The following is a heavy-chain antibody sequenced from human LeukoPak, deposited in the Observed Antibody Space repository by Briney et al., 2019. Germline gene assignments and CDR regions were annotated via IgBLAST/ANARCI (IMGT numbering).Heavy chain of an antibody. D-gene: IGHD1-26*01. Sequence: SETLSLTCTVSGGSISSYYSSWIRKPPGKVLEWIGYIYYSGSTNYNPSLKSRVTISVDTSKNQFSLKLSSVTDADTAVYYCARQSSLIVGATFDYWGQGTLVTVSS. J-gene: IGHJ4*02. CDR1: GGSISSYY. CDR3: ARQSSLIVGATFDY. V-gene: IGHV4-59*08. CDR2: IYYSGST.